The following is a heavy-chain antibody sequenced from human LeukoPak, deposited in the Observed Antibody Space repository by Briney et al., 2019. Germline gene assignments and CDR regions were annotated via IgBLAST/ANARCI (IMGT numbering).Heavy chain of an antibody. D-gene: IGHD1-26*01. CDR1: GGSISSSSYY. CDR3: ARHSGSSSWFDP. CDR2: IYYSGST. V-gene: IGHV4-39*01. Sequence: SETLSLTCTVSGGSISSSSYYWGWIRQPPGKGLEWIGSIYYSGSTYYNPSLKSRVTISVDTSKNQFSLKLSSVTAADTAVYYCARHSGSSSWFDPWGQGTLVTVSS. J-gene: IGHJ5*02.